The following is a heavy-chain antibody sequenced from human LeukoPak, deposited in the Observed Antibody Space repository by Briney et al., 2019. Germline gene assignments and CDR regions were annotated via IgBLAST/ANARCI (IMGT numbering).Heavy chain of an antibody. CDR1: GGSVSTGSYC. CDR2: ICYSAST. V-gene: IGHV4-61*01. CDR3: AREALTSGYPYYFDY. J-gene: IGHJ4*02. D-gene: IGHD3-22*01. Sequence: SETLSLTCTVSGGSVSTGSYCWSWIRQPPGRGQEWVGYICYSASTNYNPSPKTPVTISVDTSKNQFSLRLSSVAAEDTAVYYCAREALTSGYPYYFDYWGQGILVTVSS.